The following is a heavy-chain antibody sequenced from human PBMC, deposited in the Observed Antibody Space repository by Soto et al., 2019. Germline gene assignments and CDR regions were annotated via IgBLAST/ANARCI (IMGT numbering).Heavy chain of an antibody. J-gene: IGHJ5*02. CDR1: GGSISSYY. V-gene: IGHV4-59*08. Sequence: PSETLSLTCTVSGGSISSYYWSGIRQPPGKGLEWIGYIYYSGSTNYNPSLKSRVTISVDTSKTQFSLKLSSVTAADTAVYYCARLWYYGSGSYYKSWFDPWGQGTLVTVS. CDR3: ARLWYYGSGSYYKSWFDP. CDR2: IYYSGST. D-gene: IGHD3-10*01.